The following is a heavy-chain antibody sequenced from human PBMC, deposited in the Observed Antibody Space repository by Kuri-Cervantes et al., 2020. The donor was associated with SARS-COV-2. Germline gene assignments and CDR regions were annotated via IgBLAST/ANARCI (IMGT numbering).Heavy chain of an antibody. CDR2: INHSGST. CDR1: GGSFSGYY. CDR3: ARERNSGIDY. J-gene: IGHJ4*02. D-gene: IGHD1-26*01. V-gene: IGHV4-34*01. Sequence: SETLSLTCAVYGGSFSGYYWSWIRQPPGKGLEWIGEINHSGSTNYNPSLKSRVTISVDTSKNQFSLKLSSVTAADTAVYYCARERNSGIDYWGQGTLVTVSS.